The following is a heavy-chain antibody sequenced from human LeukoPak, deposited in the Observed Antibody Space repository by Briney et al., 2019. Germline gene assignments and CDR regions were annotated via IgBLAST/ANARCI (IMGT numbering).Heavy chain of an antibody. CDR2: FSGSGGST. D-gene: IGHD1-26*01. V-gene: IGHV3-23*01. CDR1: GFTFSSSA. J-gene: IGHJ4*02. Sequence: GGTLRLSCAASGFTFSSSAMSWVRQAPGKGLEWVSVFSGSGGSTYYADSVKGRFTISRDNSKNTLYLQMNSLRAEDTAVYYCAKAGSIRFDYWGQGTLVTVSS. CDR3: AKAGSIRFDY.